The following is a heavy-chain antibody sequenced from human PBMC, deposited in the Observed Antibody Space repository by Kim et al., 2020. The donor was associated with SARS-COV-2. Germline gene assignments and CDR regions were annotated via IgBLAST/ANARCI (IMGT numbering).Heavy chain of an antibody. CDR3: VHSEGVVGATRGYDS. CDR2: IYWDDDK. Sequence: SGPTLVNPTQTLTLTCTFSGFSLSTRGVGVGWIRQPPGKALEWLALIYWDDDKRYSPSLKSRLTIIKDTSRNQVVLIMTNMDPVDTATYYCVHSEGVVGATRGYDSWGQGTLVTVSS. V-gene: IGHV2-5*02. J-gene: IGHJ5*01. D-gene: IGHD1-26*01. CDR1: GFSLSTRGVG.